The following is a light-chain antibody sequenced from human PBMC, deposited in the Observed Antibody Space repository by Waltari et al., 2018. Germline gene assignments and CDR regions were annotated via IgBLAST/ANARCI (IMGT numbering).Light chain of an antibody. CDR1: QSVSSND. V-gene: IGKV3-20*01. CDR3: QQYGSSFPVT. Sequence: EIVLAQSPDTLSLSPGERATLSSRASQSVSSNDLTWYQQKPGQAPRLLIFGASSRATGIPDRVMCSGSGTDFTLTISRLEPEDFATYYCQQYGSSFPVTYGQGTRLEIK. CDR2: GAS. J-gene: IGKJ5*01.